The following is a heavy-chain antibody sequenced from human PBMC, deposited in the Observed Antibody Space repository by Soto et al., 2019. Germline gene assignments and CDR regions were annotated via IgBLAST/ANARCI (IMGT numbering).Heavy chain of an antibody. Sequence: GGSLRLSCAASGFTFSIYAMSWVRQAPGKGLEWVSTISGGGGSTYYADSVKGRFTISRDTSKNTLYLQMNSLRPEDTAVYYCARARTTTWSGTTRGWFDPWGQGSLVTVSS. CDR1: GFTFSIYA. CDR3: ARARTTTWSGTTRGWFDP. V-gene: IGHV3-23*01. J-gene: IGHJ5*02. CDR2: ISGGGGST. D-gene: IGHD1-7*01.